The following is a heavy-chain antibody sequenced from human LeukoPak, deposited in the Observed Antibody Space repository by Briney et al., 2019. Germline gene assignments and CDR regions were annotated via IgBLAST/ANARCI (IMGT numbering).Heavy chain of an antibody. CDR1: GFTFSSYA. CDR2: ISGSGGST. Sequence: PGGSLRLSCAASGFTFSSYAMSWVRQAPGKGLEWVSAISGSGGSTYYADPVKGRFTISRDNSKNTLYLQMNSLRAEDTAVHYCAKDRQIVATILDYWGQGTLVTVSS. CDR3: AKDRQIVATILDY. J-gene: IGHJ4*02. V-gene: IGHV3-23*01. D-gene: IGHD5-12*01.